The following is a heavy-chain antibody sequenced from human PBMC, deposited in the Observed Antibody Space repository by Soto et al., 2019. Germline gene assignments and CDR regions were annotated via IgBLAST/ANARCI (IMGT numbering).Heavy chain of an antibody. CDR2: ISWNSGSI. D-gene: IGHD3-10*01. CDR1: GFTFDDYA. V-gene: IGHV3-9*01. CDR3: AKDMGGSGSPDYYYYGMDV. Sequence: SLKISCAASGFTFDDYAIHWVRQAPGKGLEWVSGISWNSGSIGYADSVKGRFTISRDNAKKSLYLQMNSLRAEDTALYYCAKDMGGSGSPDYYYYGMDVWGQGTTVTVSS. J-gene: IGHJ6*02.